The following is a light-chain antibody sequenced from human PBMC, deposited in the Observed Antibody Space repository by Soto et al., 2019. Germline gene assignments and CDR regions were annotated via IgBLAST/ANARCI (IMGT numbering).Light chain of an antibody. CDR2: DAS. J-gene: IGKJ1*01. CDR3: QQCNDGPWT. CDR1: QSVRNN. Sequence: EIGMTQSPGTLSVSPGERVTLSSRASQSVRNNLACSQQKPGQGPRLLIYDASTRATGIPARFSGSVSGTEFTLTISSLQSEDFAVYSCQQCNDGPWTFGQGTKVEIK. V-gene: IGKV3-15*01.